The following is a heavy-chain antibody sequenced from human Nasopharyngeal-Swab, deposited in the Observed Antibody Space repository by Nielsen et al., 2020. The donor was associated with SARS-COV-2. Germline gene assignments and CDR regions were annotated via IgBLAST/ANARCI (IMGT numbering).Heavy chain of an antibody. CDR1: GFTFNNYN. J-gene: IGHJ6*02. D-gene: IGHD3-3*01. Sequence: GESLKISCAASGFTFNNYNCNWVRQGPGKGLEWVSSISSSSSYIYYADSVKGRFTISRDNAKNSLYLQMNSLRAEDTAVYYCARDGLDYDFWSAYFMDVWGQGTTVTVSS. CDR2: ISSSSSYI. V-gene: IGHV3-21*01. CDR3: ARDGLDYDFWSAYFMDV.